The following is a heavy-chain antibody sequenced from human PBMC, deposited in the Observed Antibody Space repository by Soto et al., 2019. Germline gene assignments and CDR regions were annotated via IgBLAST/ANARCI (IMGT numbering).Heavy chain of an antibody. V-gene: IGHV4-31*03. CDR3: ARTGYYYEADY. CDR1: GGSISSGGYY. CDR2: IYYSGST. D-gene: IGHD3-22*01. J-gene: IGHJ4*02. Sequence: QVQLQESGPGLVKPSQTLSLTCTVSGGSISSGGYYWSWIRQHPGKGLEWIGYIYYSGSTYYNPSLKRRVTTSVDTSKNQSSLKLSSVTAADTAVYYCARTGYYYEADYWGQGTLVTVSS.